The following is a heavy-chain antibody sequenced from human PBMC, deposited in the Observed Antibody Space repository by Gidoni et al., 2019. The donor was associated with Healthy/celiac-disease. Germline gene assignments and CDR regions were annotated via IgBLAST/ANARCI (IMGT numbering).Heavy chain of an antibody. CDR1: GLTFRDYY. V-gene: IGHV3-11*01. CDR3: ARDEVTEADYDFWSGATTDYYYYYMDV. J-gene: IGHJ6*03. Sequence: QVQLVESGGGLVKPGGSLRLSCAASGLTFRDYYMSWIRQAPGKGLEWVSYISSSGSTIYYADSVKGRFTISRDNAKNSLYLQMNSLRAEDTAVYYCARDEVTEADYDFWSGATTDYYYYYMDVWGKGTTVTVSS. D-gene: IGHD3-3*01. CDR2: ISSSGSTI.